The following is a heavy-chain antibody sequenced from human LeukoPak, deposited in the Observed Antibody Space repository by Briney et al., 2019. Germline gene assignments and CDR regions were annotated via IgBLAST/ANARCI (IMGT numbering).Heavy chain of an antibody. CDR3: ARQSGYSYGRYAFDI. V-gene: IGHV4-39*01. D-gene: IGHD5-18*01. CDR1: GGSISSSSYY. CDR2: IYYSGST. J-gene: IGHJ3*02. Sequence: PSETLSLTCTVSGGSISSSSYYWGWIRQPPGKGLERIGSIYYSGSTYYNPSLKSRVTISVDTSKNQFSLKLSSVTAADTAVYYCARQSGYSYGRYAFDIWGQGTMVTVSS.